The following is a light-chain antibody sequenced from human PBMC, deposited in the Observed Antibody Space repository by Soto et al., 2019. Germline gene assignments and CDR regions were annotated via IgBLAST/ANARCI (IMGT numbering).Light chain of an antibody. CDR2: WAS. V-gene: IGKV4-1*01. J-gene: IGKJ2*01. CDR3: QQYYSTPRT. CDR1: QSVLYSSNNKNY. Sequence: DIVMTQSPDSLAVSLGERATINCKSSQSVLYSSNNKNYLAWYQQKTGQPPKLLIYWASTREYGVPDRFSGSGSGTDFTLTISSLQAEDVAVYYCQQYYSTPRTFGQGTKLEIK.